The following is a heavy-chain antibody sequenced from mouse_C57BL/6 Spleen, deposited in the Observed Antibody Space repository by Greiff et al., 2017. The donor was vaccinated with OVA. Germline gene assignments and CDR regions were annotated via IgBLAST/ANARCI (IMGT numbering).Heavy chain of an antibody. J-gene: IGHJ1*03. Sequence: QVQLQQSGAELARPGASVKLSCKASGYTFTSYGISWVKQRTGQGLEWIGEIYPRSGNTYYNEKFKGKATLTADKSSSTAYMELRSLASEDSVVYFCARRRGLRWYFDVWGTGTTVTVSS. CDR2: IYPRSGNT. CDR1: GYTFTSYG. CDR3: ARRRGLRWYFDV. D-gene: IGHD2-2*01. V-gene: IGHV1-81*01.